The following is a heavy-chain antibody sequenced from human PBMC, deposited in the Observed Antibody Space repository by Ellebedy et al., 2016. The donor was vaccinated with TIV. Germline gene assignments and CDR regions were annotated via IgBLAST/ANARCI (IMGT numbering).Heavy chain of an antibody. V-gene: IGHV3-23*01. CDR2: ISDSGDST. J-gene: IGHJ5*02. CDR3: AMGGGPHFDWLLA. D-gene: IGHD3-9*01. Sequence: GESLKISCAASGFTFSSYAMSWVRQAPGRGLEWVSTISDSGDSTYHADSVKGRITISRDNAKNSLYLQMNSLRAEDTAVYYCAMGGGPHFDWLLAWGQGTLVTVSS. CDR1: GFTFSSYA.